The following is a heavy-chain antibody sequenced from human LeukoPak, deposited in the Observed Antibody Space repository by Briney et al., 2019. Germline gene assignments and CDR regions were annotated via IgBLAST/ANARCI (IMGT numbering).Heavy chain of an antibody. D-gene: IGHD6-19*01. CDR2: ISGSGGDT. V-gene: IGHV3-23*01. Sequence: PGGSLRLSCVASGFTFSTNTMNWVRQAPGKGLEWVSSISGSGGDTFYADSVKGRFTISRDNSKNSLYLQMNSLRAEDTAVYFCARRGGSNGWGDFDYWGPGTLVTVSS. J-gene: IGHJ4*02. CDR3: ARRGGSNGWGDFDY. CDR1: GFTFSTNT.